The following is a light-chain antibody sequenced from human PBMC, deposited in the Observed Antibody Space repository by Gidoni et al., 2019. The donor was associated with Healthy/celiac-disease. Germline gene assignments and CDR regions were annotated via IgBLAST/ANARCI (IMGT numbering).Light chain of an antibody. CDR2: AVS. CDR1: SSDVGGYNY. CDR3: SSYTSSSTLV. V-gene: IGLV2-14*01. J-gene: IGLJ2*01. Sequence: QSALTQPASVSGSPGQSITISCNGTSSDVGGYNYVSGYQQHPGKAPKLMIYAVSNRPSGVSNRFSGSKSGNTASLTISGLQAEDEADYYCSSYTSSSTLVFGGGTKLTVL.